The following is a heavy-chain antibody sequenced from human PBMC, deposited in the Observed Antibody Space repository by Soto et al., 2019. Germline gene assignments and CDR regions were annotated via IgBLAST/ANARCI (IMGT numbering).Heavy chain of an antibody. V-gene: IGHV4-30-4*01. CDR1: GGSINSGDYH. CDR2: IYYSGST. J-gene: IGHJ6*02. CDR3: ARDYRVPSAGAMDV. D-gene: IGHD3-16*02. Sequence: QVQLQESGPGLVKPSQTLSLTCTVSGGSINSGDYHWSWIRQSPGKGLEWIGAIYYSGSTYYNPSLKSRIRISVDTSKNQFSLKVNSVTAADTAVYYCARDYRVPSAGAMDVWGQGTTVTVSS.